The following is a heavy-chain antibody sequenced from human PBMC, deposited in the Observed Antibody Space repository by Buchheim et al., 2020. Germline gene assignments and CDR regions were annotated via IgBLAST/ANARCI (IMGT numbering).Heavy chain of an antibody. J-gene: IGHJ4*02. D-gene: IGHD6-19*01. V-gene: IGHV3-33*01. CDR2: IWYDGSEK. CDR1: GFAFNTHA. CDR3: ARDPPNSGWALDY. Sequence: QVQLVESGGGVVQPGESLRLSCAASGFAFNTHAMHWVRQAPGKGLEWVAFIWYDGSEKHYIDSVKGRFSISRDNSKNTRYLEMNSLRGEDTAVYYCARDPPNSGWALDYWGQGTL.